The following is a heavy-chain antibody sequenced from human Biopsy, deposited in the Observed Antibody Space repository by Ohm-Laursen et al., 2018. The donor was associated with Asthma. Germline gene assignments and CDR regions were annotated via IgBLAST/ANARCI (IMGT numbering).Heavy chain of an antibody. D-gene: IGHD2-15*01. CDR3: ARKAGSFISRTCYSLAF. Sequence: SVKASCQPHGGTLNTYVIGWARQAAGQGLECMGGMKSVVGNTTYPQKFQDRVTITAHDSTSTVYMDFSSLRSQDTAVYYCARKAGSFISRTCYSLAFWGQGTLVTVSS. J-gene: IGHJ4*02. CDR2: MKSVVGNT. V-gene: IGHV1-69*13. CDR1: GGTLNTYV.